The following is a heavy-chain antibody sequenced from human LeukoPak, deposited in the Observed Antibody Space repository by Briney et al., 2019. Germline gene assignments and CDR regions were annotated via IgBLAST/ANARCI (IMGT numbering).Heavy chain of an antibody. V-gene: IGHV4-61*02. Sequence: PSQTLSLTCTVSGGSISSGSYYWSWIRQPAGKGLEWIGRIYTSGSTNYNPSLKSRVTISVDTSKNQFSLKLSSVTAADTAVYYCAREVFVYSSSDWFDPWGQGTLVTVSS. J-gene: IGHJ5*02. CDR3: AREVFVYSSSDWFDP. CDR2: IYTSGST. CDR1: GGSISSGSYY. D-gene: IGHD6-6*01.